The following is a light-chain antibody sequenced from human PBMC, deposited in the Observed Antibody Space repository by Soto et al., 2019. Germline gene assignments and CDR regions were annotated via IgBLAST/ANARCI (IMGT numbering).Light chain of an antibody. Sequence: QSVLTHPASVSGSPGQSITISCTGTSSDVGGYDYVSWYQLHPGKAPKLMVFEVSKRPSGVSYRFSGSKSGNTASLTISGLQAEDEADYFCSSYSIRTAYLFGTGTKV. CDR2: EVS. J-gene: IGLJ1*01. CDR1: SSDVGGYDY. V-gene: IGLV2-14*01. CDR3: SSYSIRTAYL.